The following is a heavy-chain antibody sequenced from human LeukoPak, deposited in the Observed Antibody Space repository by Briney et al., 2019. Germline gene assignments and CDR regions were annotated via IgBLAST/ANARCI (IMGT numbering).Heavy chain of an antibody. V-gene: IGHV4-59*12. CDR2: INNGEST. D-gene: IGHD6-13*01. CDR3: ARGPSSSWFNRYYGMDV. Sequence: KPSENLSLTCTGYGVSISSYYWSWIRKPPGQELKWIGNINNGESTNYNPCLKRRVTRSVDRSKNQFSLKLSSVAAADTAVYYCARGPSSSWFNRYYGMDVWGQGTTVTVSS. CDR1: GVSISSYY. J-gene: IGHJ6*02.